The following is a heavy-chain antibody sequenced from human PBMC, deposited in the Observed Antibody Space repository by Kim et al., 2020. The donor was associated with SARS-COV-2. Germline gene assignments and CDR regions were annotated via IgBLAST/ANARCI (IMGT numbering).Heavy chain of an antibody. V-gene: IGHV4-39*07. CDR2: IYYSGST. J-gene: IGHJ5*02. CDR1: GGSISSSSYY. D-gene: IGHD6-6*01. CDR3: ARDISSSVDNWFDP. Sequence: SETLSLTCTVSGGSISSSSYYWGWIRQPPGKGLEWIGSIYYSGSTYYNPSLKSRVTISVDTSKNQFSLKLSSVTAADTAVYYCARDISSSVDNWFDPWGQGTLVTVSS.